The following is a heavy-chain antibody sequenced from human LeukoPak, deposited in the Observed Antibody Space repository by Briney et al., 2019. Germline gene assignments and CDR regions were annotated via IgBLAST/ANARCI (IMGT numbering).Heavy chain of an antibody. J-gene: IGHJ4*02. D-gene: IGHD3-10*01. Sequence: GGSLRLSCAASGFTFSSYGMTWVRQAPGKGLEWVSAISGSGGNTYYADSVKGWFTISRDNSKHTLYLQMNSLRAEDTAVYYCAKARYYYGSGSLTDFYDYWGQGTLVTVSS. V-gene: IGHV3-23*01. CDR1: GFTFSSYG. CDR3: AKARYYYGSGSLTDFYDY. CDR2: ISGSGGNT.